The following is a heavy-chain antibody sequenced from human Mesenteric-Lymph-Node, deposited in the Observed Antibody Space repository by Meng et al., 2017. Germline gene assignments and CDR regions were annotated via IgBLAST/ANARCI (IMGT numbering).Heavy chain of an antibody. CDR2: ISANNGNT. Sequence: ASVKVSCKASGYGFRDYAISWVRQARGQGLEWMGWISANNGNTNYAQKFQGRVTMTTDTSTSTAYMEVMSLKSDDTAVYYCARPKAEGSGAFDFWGQGTMVTVSS. CDR3: ARPKAEGSGAFDF. J-gene: IGHJ3*01. V-gene: IGHV1-18*04. CDR1: GYGFRDYA.